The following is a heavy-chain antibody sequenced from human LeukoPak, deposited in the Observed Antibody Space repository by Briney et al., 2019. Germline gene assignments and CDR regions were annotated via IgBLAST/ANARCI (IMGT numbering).Heavy chain of an antibody. D-gene: IGHD3-10*01. CDR3: ASSREDYYGSGSYDY. J-gene: IGHJ4*02. CDR2: IYYSGST. V-gene: IGHV4-39*07. Sequence: PSETLSLTCTVSGGSISSSSYYWGWIRQPPGKGLEWIGSIYYSGSTYYNPSLKSRVTISVDTSKNQFSLKLSSVTAADTAVYYCASSREDYYGSGSYDYWGQGTLVTVSS. CDR1: GGSISSSSYY.